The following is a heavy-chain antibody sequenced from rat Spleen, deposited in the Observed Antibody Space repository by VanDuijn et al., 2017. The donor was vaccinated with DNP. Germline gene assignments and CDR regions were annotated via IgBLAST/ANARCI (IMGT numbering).Heavy chain of an antibody. Sequence: EVQLVESGGGLVQPGRSMKLSCAASGLTFSHYYMAWVRQAPTKGLEWAASISYDGSGTYYRDSVKGRFTISRDNAKSTLYLQMDSLRSEDTATYYCTTDLGGAYTNYWGQGVMVTLSS. J-gene: IGHJ2*01. CDR2: ISYDGSGT. CDR1: GLTFSHYY. D-gene: IGHD1-10*01. CDR3: TTDLGGAYTNY. V-gene: IGHV5-20*01.